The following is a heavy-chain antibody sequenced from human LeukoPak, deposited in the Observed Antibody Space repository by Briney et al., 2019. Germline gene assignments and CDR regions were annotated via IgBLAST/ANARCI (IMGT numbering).Heavy chain of an antibody. J-gene: IGHJ4*02. CDR3: ARRAIFGVVPHYFDY. D-gene: IGHD3-3*01. CDR2: ISAYNGNT. Sequence: ASVKVSCKASGYTFTSYGIGWVRQAPGQGLEWMGWISAYNGNTNYAQKLQGRVTMTTDTSTSTAYMELRSLRSDDTAVYYCARRAIFGVVPHYFDYWGQGTLVTVSS. V-gene: IGHV1-18*01. CDR1: GYTFTSYG.